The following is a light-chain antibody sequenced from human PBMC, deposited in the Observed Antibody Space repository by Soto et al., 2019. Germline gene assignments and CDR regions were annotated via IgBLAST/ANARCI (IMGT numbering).Light chain of an antibody. CDR1: QSIDNW. V-gene: IGKV1-5*01. J-gene: IGKJ1*01. Sequence: DIQMTQSPSTLSASVGDRVTITCRASQSIDNWLAWYQQKPGKAPKLLIYVASTLETGVPSRFSGSGSGTEFTLTIKSLQPDDFATYYCQQFSSYSTFGQGTKVEIK. CDR2: VAS. CDR3: QQFSSYST.